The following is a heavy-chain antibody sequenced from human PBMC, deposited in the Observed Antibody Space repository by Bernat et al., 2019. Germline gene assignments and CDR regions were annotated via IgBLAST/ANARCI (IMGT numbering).Heavy chain of an antibody. J-gene: IGHJ5*02. V-gene: IGHV4-30-4*01. CDR1: GGSISSGDYY. CDR3: ARGHHCTGGVCIPFDP. D-gene: IGHD2-8*02. CDR2: IYYSGST. Sequence: QVQLQESGPGLVKPSQTLSLTCTVSGGSISSGDYYWSWIRQPPGKGLEWIGYIYYSGSTYYNPSLKSRVTISVDTSKNQFSLKLSSVTAADTAVYYCARGHHCTGGVCIPFDPWGQGTLVTVSS.